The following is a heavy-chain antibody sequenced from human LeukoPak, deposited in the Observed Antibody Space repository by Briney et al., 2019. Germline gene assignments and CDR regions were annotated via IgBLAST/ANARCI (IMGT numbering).Heavy chain of an antibody. CDR1: GFTFSSYA. CDR2: VSSSGGST. J-gene: IGHJ4*02. V-gene: IGHV3-23*01. Sequence: GESLKISCAASGFTFSSYAMSWVRQAPGKGLEWVSAVSSSGGSTYYADSVKGRFTISRDNSKNTLHLQINSLRAEDTAVYYCAKNKLIVRHWGQGTLVTVSS. CDR3: AKNKLIVRH. D-gene: IGHD1-26*01.